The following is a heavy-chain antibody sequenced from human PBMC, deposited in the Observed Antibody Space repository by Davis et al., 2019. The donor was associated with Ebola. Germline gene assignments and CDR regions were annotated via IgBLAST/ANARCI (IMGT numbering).Heavy chain of an antibody. CDR3: ARDHVRRSKYFNYWSGEYFDY. Sequence: ASVTVSCKASGYTFTSYGISWVRQAPGQGLEWLGWINTYDGNTNYAQKVQGRVTMTTDTSTSTAYMEVRSLRFDDTAVYYCARDHVRRSKYFNYWSGEYFDYWGQGALVTVSS. D-gene: IGHD3-3*01. J-gene: IGHJ4*02. CDR1: GYTFTSYG. CDR2: INTYDGNT. V-gene: IGHV1-18*01.